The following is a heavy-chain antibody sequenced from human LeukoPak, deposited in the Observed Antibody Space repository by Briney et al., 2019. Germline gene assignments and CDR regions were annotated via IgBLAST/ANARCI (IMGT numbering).Heavy chain of an antibody. V-gene: IGHV4-61*08. Sequence: SETLSLTCTVSGGSISSGGYYWSWTRQPPGKGLEWIGYIYDSGTINYNPSLKSRVIISVDTSKNQFSLNLTSVTAADTAVYYCAGGYSSSLYYFDNWGQGTLVTVSS. CDR2: IYDSGTI. D-gene: IGHD5-18*01. CDR3: AGGYSSSLYYFDN. J-gene: IGHJ4*02. CDR1: GGSISSGGYY.